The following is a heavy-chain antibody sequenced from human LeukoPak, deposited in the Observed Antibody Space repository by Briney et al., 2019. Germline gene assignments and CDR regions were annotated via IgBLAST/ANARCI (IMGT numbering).Heavy chain of an antibody. CDR3: ARDWLDIVVVVAATVKFRFDP. Sequence: GASVKVSCKASGYNFPGYYVHWVRQAPGQGLEWMGWINPNSGGTNYAQKFQGRVTMTRDTSISTAYMELSRLRSDDTAVYYCARDWLDIVVVVAATVKFRFDPWGQGTLVTVSS. D-gene: IGHD2-15*01. J-gene: IGHJ5*02. V-gene: IGHV1-2*02. CDR1: GYNFPGYY. CDR2: INPNSGGT.